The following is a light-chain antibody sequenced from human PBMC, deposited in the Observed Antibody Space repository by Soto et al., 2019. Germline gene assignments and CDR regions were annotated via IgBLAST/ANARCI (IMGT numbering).Light chain of an antibody. J-gene: IGKJ4*01. Sequence: ENVLTQSPGTLSLSPGERAPVSCRASQSITGSYLAWYQQTPGQAHRLLIYGASSRATGVPDRFSGSGSGTDLTITISRLEPEDFEVYYCQQYYSIPLTFGGGTKGDNK. CDR3: QQYYSIPLT. V-gene: IGKV3-20*01. CDR2: GAS. CDR1: QSITGSY.